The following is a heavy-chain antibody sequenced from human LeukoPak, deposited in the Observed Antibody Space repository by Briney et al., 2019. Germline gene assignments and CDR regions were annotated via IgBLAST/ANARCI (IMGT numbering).Heavy chain of an antibody. CDR3: VREDTPATANY. D-gene: IGHD2-21*02. J-gene: IGHJ4*02. Sequence: GGSLRLSCAASGFNFANHAMSWVRQTPGKGLEWVSAISGGGDITYYADSVTGRFTISRDNSKDTLFLQMHSLRPGDTAVYYCVREDTPATANYWGQGTLVIVSS. CDR1: GFNFANHA. CDR2: ISGGGDIT. V-gene: IGHV3-23*01.